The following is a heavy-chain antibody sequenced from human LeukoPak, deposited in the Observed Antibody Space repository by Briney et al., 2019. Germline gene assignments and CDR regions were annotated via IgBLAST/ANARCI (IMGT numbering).Heavy chain of an antibody. Sequence: SETLSLTCAVYGGSFSGYYWSWIRQPPGKGLEWIGEINHSGSTNYNPSLKSRVTISVDTSKNQFSLKLSSVTAADTAVYYCARAGAARLWNYFDYWGQGTLVTVSS. CDR1: GGSFSGYY. CDR3: ARAGAARLWNYFDY. CDR2: INHSGST. J-gene: IGHJ4*02. D-gene: IGHD6-6*01. V-gene: IGHV4-34*01.